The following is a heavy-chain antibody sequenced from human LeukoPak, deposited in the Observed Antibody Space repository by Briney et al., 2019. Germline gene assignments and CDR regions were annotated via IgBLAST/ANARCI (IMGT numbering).Heavy chain of an antibody. Sequence: GGSLRLSCAASGLTFSTYGMTWVRQAPGKGLEWVSGIIGSVGSTYVADSVKGRFTISRDNSKNTLYLQMNSLRAEDTAVYYCAKDPHARIPLGVLHWGQGTLDT. CDR2: IIGSVGST. CDR3: AKDPHARIPLGVLH. CDR1: GLTFSTYG. D-gene: IGHD2-2*02. J-gene: IGHJ4*02. V-gene: IGHV3-23*01.